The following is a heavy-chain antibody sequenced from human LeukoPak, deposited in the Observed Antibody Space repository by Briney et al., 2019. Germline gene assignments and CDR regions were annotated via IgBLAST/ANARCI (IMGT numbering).Heavy chain of an antibody. V-gene: IGHV3-48*01. CDR2: ISSSSSTI. CDR1: GFTFTTYW. D-gene: IGHD4-11*01. J-gene: IGHJ4*02. Sequence: GGSLRLSCAASGFTFTTYWMTWVRQAPGKGLEWVSYISSSSSTIYYADSVKGRFTISRDNAKNSLYLQMNSLRAEDTAVYYCARVTTVTGRPFDYWGQGTLVTVSS. CDR3: ARVTTVTGRPFDY.